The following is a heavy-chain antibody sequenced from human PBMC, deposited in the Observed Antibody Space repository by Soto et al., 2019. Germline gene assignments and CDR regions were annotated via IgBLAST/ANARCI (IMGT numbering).Heavy chain of an antibody. CDR3: AKGLEDYYGSGSYYNWGDY. J-gene: IGHJ4*02. CDR1: GFTFSSYG. D-gene: IGHD3-10*01. V-gene: IGHV3-30*18. Sequence: GGSLRLSCAASGFTFSSYGMHWVRQAPGKGLEWVAVISYDGSNKYYADSVKGRFTISRDNSKNTLYLQMNSLRAEDTAVYYCAKGLEDYYGSGSYYNWGDYWGQGTLVTVSS. CDR2: ISYDGSNK.